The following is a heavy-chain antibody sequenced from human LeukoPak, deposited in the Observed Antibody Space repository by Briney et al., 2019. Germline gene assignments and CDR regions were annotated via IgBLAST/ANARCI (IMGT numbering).Heavy chain of an antibody. V-gene: IGHV4-30-4*08. D-gene: IGHD4-11*01. CDR2: IYYSGST. CDR1: GGPISSGDYY. CDR3: ARYMTTVTWSLDY. Sequence: SQTLSLTCTVSGGPISSGDYYWSWIRQPPGKGLEWIGYIYYSGSTYYNPSLKSRVTISVDTSKNQFSLKLSSVTAADTAAYYCARYMTTVTWSLDYWGQGTLVTVSS. J-gene: IGHJ4*02.